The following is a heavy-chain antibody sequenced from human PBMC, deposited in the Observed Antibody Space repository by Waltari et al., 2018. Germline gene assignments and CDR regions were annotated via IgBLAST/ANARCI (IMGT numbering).Heavy chain of an antibody. CDR1: GFSFRDSE. J-gene: IGHJ4*02. CDR3: ARDLDGDSNLDY. CDR2: SRNKPRNYVT. Sequence: EVQLVESGGTLVQPGGSLRLSCAASGFSFRDSELDWVRQTPDKRLEWVGRSRNKPRNYVTEYAASVKGRFNIFRDDSKDSLYLQMNSLKIEDTAVYYCARDLDGDSNLDYWGQGTLVAVSS. V-gene: IGHV3-72*01.